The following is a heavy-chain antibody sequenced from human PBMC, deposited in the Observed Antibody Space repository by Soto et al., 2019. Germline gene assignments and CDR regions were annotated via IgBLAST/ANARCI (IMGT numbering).Heavy chain of an antibody. J-gene: IGHJ4*02. CDR1: GFPFSAYN. V-gene: IGHV3-21*01. D-gene: IGHD3-16*01. CDR2: ITVGSSHI. Sequence: EVQLVESGGVLVKPGGSLRLSCTGSGFPFSAYNINWVRQAPGTGLEWVSSITVGSSHIYQPNSMKGRFTISRDDAKISVYLQIDSLRDEDTALYYCSRSPEVGVRGAYWGQGTLVTVSS. CDR3: SRSPEVGVRGAY.